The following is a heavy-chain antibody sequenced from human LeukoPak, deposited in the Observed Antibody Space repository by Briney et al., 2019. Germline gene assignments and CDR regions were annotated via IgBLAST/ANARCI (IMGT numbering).Heavy chain of an antibody. CDR3: ASGGGYDAFDI. V-gene: IGHV4-39*07. CDR2: INHSGST. J-gene: IGHJ3*02. Sequence: SETLSLTCTVSGGSISSSSYYWSWIRQPPGKGLEWIGEINHSGSTNYNPSLKSRVTISVDTSKNQFSLKLSSVTAADTAVYYCASGGGYDAFDIWGQGTMVTVSS. D-gene: IGHD3-10*01. CDR1: GGSISSSSYY.